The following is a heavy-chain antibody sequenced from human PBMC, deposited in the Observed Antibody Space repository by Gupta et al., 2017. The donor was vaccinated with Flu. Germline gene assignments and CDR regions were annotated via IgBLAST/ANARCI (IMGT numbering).Heavy chain of an antibody. D-gene: IGHD5-18*01. J-gene: IGHJ4*02. V-gene: IGHV1-46*01. CDR3: ARGMPGYTFGYNYFQY. Sequence: QVQVVQSGAEVKKPGASVKLSCKASGYTFTDYYIHWVRQAPGQGLQWMGIINPNGGSTNYAQKFQGRVAMTTDTSTSTVYTELSSLRSEDTAVYYCARGMPGYTFGYNYFQYWGQGALVTVSS. CDR2: INPNGGST. CDR1: GYTFTDYY.